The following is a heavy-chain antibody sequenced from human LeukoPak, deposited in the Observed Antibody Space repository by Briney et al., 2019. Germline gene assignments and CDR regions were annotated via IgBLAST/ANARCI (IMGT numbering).Heavy chain of an antibody. Sequence: ASVKVSCETSGYTFTHYHINWVRQAPGQGLEWMGWISAYNGNTNYAQKLQGRVTMTTDTSTSTAYMELRSLRSDDTAVYYCARGNYDILTGPRRTDAFDIWGQGTKVTVSS. J-gene: IGHJ3*02. V-gene: IGHV1-18*01. CDR2: ISAYNGNT. CDR1: GYTFTHYH. D-gene: IGHD3-9*01. CDR3: ARGNYDILTGPRRTDAFDI.